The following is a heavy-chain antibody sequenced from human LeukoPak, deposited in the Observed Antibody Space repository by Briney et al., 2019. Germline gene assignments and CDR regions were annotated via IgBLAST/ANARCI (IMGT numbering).Heavy chain of an antibody. Sequence: VGSLRLSYAASGFTFDDYGMSWVRQAPGKGLEWVSGINWNGGSTGYADSVKGRFTISRDNAKNSLYLQMNSLRAEDTALYYCARGITGIIRRGGYFHYWVQGTLVTVSS. CDR1: GFTFDDYG. D-gene: IGHD1-20*01. V-gene: IGHV3-20*03. CDR3: ARGITGIIRRGGYFHY. J-gene: IGHJ4*02. CDR2: INWNGGST.